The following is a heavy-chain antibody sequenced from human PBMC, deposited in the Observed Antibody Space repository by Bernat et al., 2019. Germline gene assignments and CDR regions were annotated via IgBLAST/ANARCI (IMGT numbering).Heavy chain of an antibody. Sequence: EVQLLESGGGLVQPGGSLRLSCAASGFTFSNYAMGWVRQAPGKGLEWLSFISGPGVSTYFADSVKGRFTISRDNSKNTLYLQMNSLRAEDTAVYYCTKGRAAYTYGLPDYWGQGTLVTVSS. CDR3: TKGRAAYTYGLPDY. J-gene: IGHJ4*02. CDR2: ISGPGVST. D-gene: IGHD5-18*01. V-gene: IGHV3-23*01. CDR1: GFTFSNYA.